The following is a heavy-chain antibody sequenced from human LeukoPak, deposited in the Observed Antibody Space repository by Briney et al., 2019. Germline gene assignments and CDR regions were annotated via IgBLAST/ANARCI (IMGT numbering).Heavy chain of an antibody. CDR1: GFTFSSYG. D-gene: IGHD1-26*01. V-gene: IGHV3-30*18. J-gene: IGHJ1*01. CDR2: ISHDGSKK. Sequence: PGRSPRLSCAASGFTFSSYGMHWVRQAPGKGLEWVAVISHDGSKKYYADSVKGRFTISRDNSKNTLYLQMNSLRDEDTAVYYCAKDPYSGSFEYFQHWGQGTLVTVS. CDR3: AKDPYSGSFEYFQH.